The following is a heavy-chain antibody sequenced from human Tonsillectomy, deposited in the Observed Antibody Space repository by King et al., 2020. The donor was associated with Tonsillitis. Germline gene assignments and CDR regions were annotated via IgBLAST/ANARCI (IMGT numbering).Heavy chain of an antibody. J-gene: IGHJ4*02. V-gene: IGHV3-49*04. CDR3: TRGWGYCSSTSCHYFDY. CDR2: IRSKAYGGTT. CDR1: GFTFGDYA. Sequence: VQLVESGGGLVQPGRSLRLSCTASGFTFGDYAMSWVRQAPGKGLEWVGFIRSKAYGGTTEYAASVKGRFTISRDDSKSIAYLQMNSLKTEDTAVYYSTRGWGYCSSTSCHYFDYWGQGTLVTVSS. D-gene: IGHD2-2*01.